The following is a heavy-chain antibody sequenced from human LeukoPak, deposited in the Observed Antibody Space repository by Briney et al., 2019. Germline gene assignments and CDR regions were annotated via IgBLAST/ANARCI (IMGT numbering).Heavy chain of an antibody. CDR3: AKDRLGGFGGPFDY. CDR2: ISPGGDRT. J-gene: IGHJ4*02. V-gene: IGHV3-23*01. CDR1: GFTFSTYA. Sequence: PGGSLRLSCAASGFTFSTYALSCVRQAPGKGLEWVSAISPGGDRTYYADSVKGRFTISRDNYKNTLYLQMNSLRAEDTAVYYCAKDRLGGFGGPFDYWGQGTLVTVSS. D-gene: IGHD3-10*01.